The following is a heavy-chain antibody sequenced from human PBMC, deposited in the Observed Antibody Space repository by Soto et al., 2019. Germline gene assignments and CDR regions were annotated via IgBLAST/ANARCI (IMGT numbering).Heavy chain of an antibody. CDR3: ARTGHDDFWSVIDWFDP. D-gene: IGHD3-3*01. CDR2: ISAYNGNT. CDR1: GYTFTSYG. V-gene: IGHV1-18*01. Sequence: GPSVKVSCKASGYTFTSYGISWVRQAPGQGLEWMGWISAYNGNTNYAQKLQGRVTMTTDTSTSTAYMELRSLRSDDTAVYYCARTGHDDFWSVIDWFDPWGQGTLVKSPQ. J-gene: IGHJ5*02.